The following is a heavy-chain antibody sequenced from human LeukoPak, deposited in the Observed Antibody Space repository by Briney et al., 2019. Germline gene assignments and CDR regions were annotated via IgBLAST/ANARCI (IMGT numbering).Heavy chain of an antibody. J-gene: IGHJ5*02. CDR2: IYTSGRT. D-gene: IGHD3-10*01. Sequence: PSETLSLTCTVSGGSISSGSYYWRWIRQPAGRGREWIGRIYTSGRTNYNPSLKSRVTISVDTSKTQFSLKLSSVTAADTAVYYCASERSDYYGSGTYLYGWFDPWGQGTLVTVSS. CDR3: ASERSDYYGSGTYLYGWFDP. CDR1: GGSISSGSYY. V-gene: IGHV4-61*02.